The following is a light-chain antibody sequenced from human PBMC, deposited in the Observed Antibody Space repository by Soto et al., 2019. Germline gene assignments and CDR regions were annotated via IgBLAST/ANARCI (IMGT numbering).Light chain of an antibody. CDR1: STDIGAYNS. CDR2: DVS. V-gene: IGLV2-14*01. CDR3: SSYTSTSTRV. J-gene: IGLJ2*01. Sequence: QAVLTQPASVSASPGQSITISCTGTSTDIGAYNSVSWYQQHPGKAPQLMIYDVSYRPSGISSRFSGSKSGNTASLTISGLQADDEADYYCSSYTSTSTRVFGGGTKLTVL.